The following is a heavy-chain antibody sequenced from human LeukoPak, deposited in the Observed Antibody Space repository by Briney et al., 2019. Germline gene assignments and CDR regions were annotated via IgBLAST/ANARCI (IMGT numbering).Heavy chain of an antibody. V-gene: IGHV4-59*11. D-gene: IGHD3-22*01. CDR3: ARSVDYFDNTGPHMMFDY. Sequence: PSETLSLTCNVSGDSITSHYWNWIRQPPGKGLEWIGYIYYTGIIKYNPSLTSRVSMSVDTSKSQFFLKMKSVTAAGTAVYHCARSVDYFDNTGPHMMFDYWGQGSLVTVSS. CDR2: IYYTGII. J-gene: IGHJ4*02. CDR1: GDSITSHY.